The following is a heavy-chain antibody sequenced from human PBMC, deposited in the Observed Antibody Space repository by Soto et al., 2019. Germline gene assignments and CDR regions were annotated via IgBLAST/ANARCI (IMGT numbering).Heavy chain of an antibody. CDR2: ISWNSCSI. CDR1: GFTFDYYA. CDR3: AKDIGQNYYDSSGYPDY. J-gene: IGHJ4*02. V-gene: IGHV3-9*01. D-gene: IGHD3-22*01. Sequence: SLRLSCASSGFTFDYYAMHWVRQAPGKGLEWVSGISWNSCSIGYADSVKGRFTTSRDNAKNSLYLQMNSLRAEDTALYYCAKDIGQNYYDSSGYPDYWGQGTLVTVSS.